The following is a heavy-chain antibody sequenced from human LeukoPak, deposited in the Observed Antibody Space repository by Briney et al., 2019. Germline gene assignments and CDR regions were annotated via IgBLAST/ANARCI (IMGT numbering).Heavy chain of an antibody. CDR3: AKSIAVAGLAGGRTFDY. D-gene: IGHD6-19*01. V-gene: IGHV3-30*02. J-gene: IGHJ4*02. Sequence: GGSLRLSCAGSGFSFSSYGMHWVRQAPGKGLEWVAFIRYDGSDKYYADFVKGRFTISRDNSENTLYLQMNSLRPEDTAVYYCAKSIAVAGLAGGRTFDYWGQGTLVTVSS. CDR2: IRYDGSDK. CDR1: GFSFSSYG.